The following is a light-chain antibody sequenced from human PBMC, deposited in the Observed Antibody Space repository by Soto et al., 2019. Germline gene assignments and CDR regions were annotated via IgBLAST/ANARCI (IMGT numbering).Light chain of an antibody. V-gene: IGKV3-11*01. Sequence: EIVLTQSPATLSLSPGERATLSCRASQSVSSYLAWYQQKPGQAPRLLVYDASNRATGIPVRFSGSGSGTDVTLTISSLEPEDFEVYYCQERSDWYAFGQGTKLELK. CDR1: QSVSSY. CDR3: QERSDWYA. CDR2: DAS. J-gene: IGKJ2*01.